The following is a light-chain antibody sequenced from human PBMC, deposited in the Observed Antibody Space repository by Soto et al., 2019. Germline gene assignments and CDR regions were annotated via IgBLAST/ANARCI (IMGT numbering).Light chain of an antibody. CDR2: GAS. Sequence: EIVLTQSPATLSLSPGERATLSCRASQSVSSYLAWYQQKPGQAPRLLIHGASTRASGIPDRFSGSGSGTDFTLTISRLEPEDSAMYYCQQYGNSPWTFGQGTKVDIK. J-gene: IGKJ1*01. V-gene: IGKV3-20*01. CDR1: QSVSSY. CDR3: QQYGNSPWT.